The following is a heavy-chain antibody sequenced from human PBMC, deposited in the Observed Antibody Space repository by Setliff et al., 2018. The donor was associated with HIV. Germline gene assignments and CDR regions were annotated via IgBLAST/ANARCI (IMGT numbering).Heavy chain of an antibody. J-gene: IGHJ5*02. CDR3: SRLTRSSSNSYRGRFDP. V-gene: IGHV4-34*01. CDR2: IYQSGTA. CDR1: NGSFSGYY. D-gene: IGHD2-15*01. Sequence: PSETLSLTCAVYNGSFSGYYWTWIRQPPGKGLEWIGTIYQSGTAYYNPSLKSRVTISVDTSKNQFSLNLSSVTAAGTAVYFCSRLTRSSSNSYRGRFDPWGQGTLVTAPQ.